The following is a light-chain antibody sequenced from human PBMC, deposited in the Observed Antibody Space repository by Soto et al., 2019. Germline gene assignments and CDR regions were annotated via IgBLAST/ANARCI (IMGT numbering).Light chain of an antibody. CDR2: DAS. V-gene: IGKV1-5*01. CDR1: QSISVW. Sequence: IHMTQSPSTLSASVGDRVTITCRASQSISVWLAWYQQKAGKAPKLLIYDASTLESGVPTRFSGSGSGTEFTLTISSLHPDDFATYYCQQYNSYWTFGQGTKVDIK. J-gene: IGKJ1*01. CDR3: QQYNSYWT.